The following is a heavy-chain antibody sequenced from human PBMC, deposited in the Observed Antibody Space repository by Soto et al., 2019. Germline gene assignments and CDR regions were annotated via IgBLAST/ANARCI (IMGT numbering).Heavy chain of an antibody. D-gene: IGHD3-10*01. CDR1: GGSISSYY. V-gene: IGHV4-59*01. CDR2: IYYSGST. CDR3: ARAPRGNYGYPSYFDY. J-gene: IGHJ4*02. Sequence: SETLSHTCPVSGGSISSYYWSWIRQPPGKGLEWIGYIYYSGSTNYNPSLKSRVTISVDTSKNQFSLKLSSVTAADTAVYYCARAPRGNYGYPSYFDYWGQGTLVTVS.